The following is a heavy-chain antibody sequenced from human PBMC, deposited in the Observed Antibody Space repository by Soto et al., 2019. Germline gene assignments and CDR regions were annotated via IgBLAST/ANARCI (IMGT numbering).Heavy chain of an antibody. CDR3: ARVGITTSGVGTNFEY. CDR2: ITHSGST. V-gene: IGHV4-34*01. J-gene: IGHJ4*02. D-gene: IGHD3-3*01. Sequence: SETLSLTCAVYGGSFSGYYWSWIRQPPGKGLEWIGDITHSGSTNYNPSLKRRVTISVDTSKHQFSLKLSSVTAADTAVYYCARVGITTSGVGTNFEYCGQRTLVNVSS. CDR1: GGSFSGYY.